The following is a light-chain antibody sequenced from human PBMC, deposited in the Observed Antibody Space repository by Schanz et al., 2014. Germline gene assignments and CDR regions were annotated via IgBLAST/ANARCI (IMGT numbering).Light chain of an antibody. CDR1: QDISNN. V-gene: IGKV1-33*01. CDR2: DAS. Sequence: DIQMTQSPSSLSASVGDRVTITCQASQDISNNLNWYQQKPGKAPKLLIYDASNLETGVPSRFSGSGSGTDFTFTISSLQPEDIATYYCQHSDNLRHLTFGGGTKVEIK. CDR3: QHSDNLRHLT. J-gene: IGKJ4*01.